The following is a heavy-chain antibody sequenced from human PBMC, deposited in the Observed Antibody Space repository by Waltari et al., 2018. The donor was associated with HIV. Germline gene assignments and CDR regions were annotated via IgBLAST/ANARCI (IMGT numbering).Heavy chain of an antibody. CDR3: ARGGGSGTTPDMDV. V-gene: IGHV4-39*01. CDR1: GGSISRSNYF. CDR2: LYSIGVT. D-gene: IGHD3-10*01. J-gene: IGHJ6*02. Sequence: QLQMQESGPGLVKPSETLSLTCTVSGGSISRSNYFWGWIRQPPGKGLEWIGTLYSIGVTYYNPSLKSRVTIPVDTSKTQFSVKLNSVTAADTAVYYCARGGGSGTTPDMDVWGQGTTVTVSS.